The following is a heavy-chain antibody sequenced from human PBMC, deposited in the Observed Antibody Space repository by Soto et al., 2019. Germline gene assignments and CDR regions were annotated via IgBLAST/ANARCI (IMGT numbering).Heavy chain of an antibody. CDR3: ANPGLNWNYDEYYFDY. V-gene: IGHV3-23*01. D-gene: IGHD1-7*01. Sequence: GGSLRLSCAASGFTFSSYAMSWVRQAPGKGLEWVSAISGSGGSTYYADSVKGRFTISRDNSKNTLYLQMNSLRAEDTAVYYCANPGLNWNYDEYYFDYWGQGTLVTVSS. J-gene: IGHJ4*02. CDR1: GFTFSSYA. CDR2: ISGSGGST.